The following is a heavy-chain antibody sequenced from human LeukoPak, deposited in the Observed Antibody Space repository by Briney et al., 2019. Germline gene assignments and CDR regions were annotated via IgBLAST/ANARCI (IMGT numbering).Heavy chain of an antibody. D-gene: IGHD3-9*01. Sequence: GGSLRLSCAASGFTFSSYSMNWVRQAPGKGLEWISSISSSSSYIYYADSVKGRFTISRDNAKNSLYLQMNSLRAEDTAVYYCARADFDWLHDYWGQGTLVTVSS. CDR3: ARADFDWLHDY. V-gene: IGHV3-21*01. CDR1: GFTFSSYS. CDR2: ISSSSSYI. J-gene: IGHJ4*02.